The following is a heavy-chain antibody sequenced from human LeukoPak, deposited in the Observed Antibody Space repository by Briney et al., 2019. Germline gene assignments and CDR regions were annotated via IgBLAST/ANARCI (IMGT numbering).Heavy chain of an antibody. CDR2: IYYSGST. CDR1: GGSISSYY. CDR3: ARVSSSGLDY. Sequence: SETLSLTCTVSGGSISSYYWSLIRQPPGKGLEWIGYIYYSGSTNYNPSLKSRVTMSVDTSKNQFSLKLSSVTAADTAVYYCARVSSSGLDYWGQGTLVTVSS. J-gene: IGHJ4*02. V-gene: IGHV4-59*12. D-gene: IGHD6-6*01.